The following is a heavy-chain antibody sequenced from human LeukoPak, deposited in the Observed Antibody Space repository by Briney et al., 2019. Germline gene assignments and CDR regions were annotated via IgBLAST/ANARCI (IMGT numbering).Heavy chain of an antibody. CDR3: AALSRDYSDYYYMDV. V-gene: IGHV1-8*03. Sequence: ASVKVSCKASGCTFTSYDINWVRQATGQGLEWMGWMNPNSGNTGYAQKFQGRVTITRNTSISTAYMELSSLRSEDTAVYYCAALSRDYSDYYYMDVWGKGTTVTVSS. CDR1: GCTFTSYD. CDR2: MNPNSGNT. J-gene: IGHJ6*03. D-gene: IGHD2-15*01.